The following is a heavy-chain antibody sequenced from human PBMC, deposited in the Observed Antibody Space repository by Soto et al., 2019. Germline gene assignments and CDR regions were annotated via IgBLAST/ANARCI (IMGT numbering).Heavy chain of an antibody. D-gene: IGHD1-1*01. CDR3: ATWHEREHAYDV. Sequence: QVQLVESGGGLVPPGGSLRLSCAGSGFTFDDSYMSWIRQAPGKGLEWLSYISPGSRYPAYADSVKGRFTISRDNAKRSLYLQMMSLTAEDTAIYYCATWHEREHAYDVWGQGTTVTVSS. J-gene: IGHJ3*01. V-gene: IGHV3-11*06. CDR2: ISPGSRYP. CDR1: GFTFDDSY.